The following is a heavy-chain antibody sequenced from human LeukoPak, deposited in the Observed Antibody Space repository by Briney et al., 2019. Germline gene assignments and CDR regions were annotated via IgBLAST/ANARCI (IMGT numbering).Heavy chain of an antibody. V-gene: IGHV3-48*02. J-gene: IGHJ4*02. D-gene: IGHD3-16*02. CDR3: ARGGSYPFDY. Sequence: GGSLRLSCAASGFTFSSYSMNWVRQAPGKGLEWVSYISSSGTTIYYADSVKGRFTISRDNAKNSVHLQMNSLRDDDTAVHYCARGGSYPFDYWGQGTLVTVSS. CDR1: GFTFSSYS. CDR2: ISSSGTTI.